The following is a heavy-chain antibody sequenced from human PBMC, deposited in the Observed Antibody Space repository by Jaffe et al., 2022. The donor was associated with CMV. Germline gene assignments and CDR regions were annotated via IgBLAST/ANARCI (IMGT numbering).Heavy chain of an antibody. CDR3: ARAGGYCSSTSCSNKLYYYYYYMDV. CDR2: ISAYNGNT. Sequence: QVQLVQSGAEVKKPGASVKVSCKASGYTFTSYGISWVRQAPGQGLEWMGWISAYNGNTNYAQKLQGRVTMTTDTSTSTAYMELRSLRSDDTAVYYCARAGGYCSSTSCSNKLYYYYYYMDVWGKGTTVTVSS. CDR1: GYTFTSYG. D-gene: IGHD2-2*01. V-gene: IGHV1-18*04. J-gene: IGHJ6*03.